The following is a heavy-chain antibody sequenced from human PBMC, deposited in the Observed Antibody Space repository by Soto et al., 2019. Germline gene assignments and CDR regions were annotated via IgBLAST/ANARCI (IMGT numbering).Heavy chain of an antibody. V-gene: IGHV4-34*01. J-gene: IGHJ4*02. D-gene: IGHD1-1*01. CDR1: GQSFSGHS. Sequence: QVQLQQWGAGLVKPSETLSLSCAVYGQSFSGHSWAWIRQPPGKGLEWIGEINESGSTYYNPSLKSRVTISTDTSKNQFSLKLSSVSAADTDAYFCARGSGIVALPGELEDGNYEYWGQGTLVNVSS. CDR2: INESGST. CDR3: ARGSGIVALPGELEDGNYEY.